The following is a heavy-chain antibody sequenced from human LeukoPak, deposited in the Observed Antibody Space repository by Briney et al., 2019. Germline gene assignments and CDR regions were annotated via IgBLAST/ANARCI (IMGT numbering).Heavy chain of an antibody. Sequence: GGSLRLSCAASGFTFSSYAMNWVRQAPGKGLEWVPAISGSGGSTYYADSVKGRFTISRDNSKNTLYLQMNSLRAEDTAVYYCARDGGIRYFDYWGQGILVTVSS. CDR3: ARDGGIRYFDY. CDR2: ISGSGGST. V-gene: IGHV3-23*01. D-gene: IGHD3-9*01. CDR1: GFTFSSYA. J-gene: IGHJ4*02.